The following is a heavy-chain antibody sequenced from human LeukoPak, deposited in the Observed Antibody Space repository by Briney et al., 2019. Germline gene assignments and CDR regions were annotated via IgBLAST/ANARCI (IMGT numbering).Heavy chain of an antibody. CDR1: GFTFSGYS. J-gene: IGHJ4*02. Sequence: GGSLRLSCAASGFTFSGYSMNWVRQAPGKGLEWVSSISGSSSSTYYADSVRGRFTISRDNAKNSLYLQMNSLRAEDTAVYYCARANFPDYWGQGTLVTVSS. CDR2: ISGSSSST. D-gene: IGHD3-3*01. V-gene: IGHV3-21*06. CDR3: ARANFPDY.